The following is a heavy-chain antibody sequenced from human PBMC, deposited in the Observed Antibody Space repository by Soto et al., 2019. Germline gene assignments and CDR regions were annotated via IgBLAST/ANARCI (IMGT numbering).Heavy chain of an antibody. CDR2: IRSKANSYAT. D-gene: IGHD3-16*01. J-gene: IGHJ5*01. V-gene: IGHV3-73*01. CDR1: GFTFSGSA. Sequence: GGSLRLSCAASGFTFSGSAMHWVRQASGKGLEWVGRIRSKANSYATAYAASVKGRFTISRDDSKNTAYLQMNSLKTEDTAVYYCTRNLYDYVWGTFDSWGQGTLVTVSS. CDR3: TRNLYDYVWGTFDS.